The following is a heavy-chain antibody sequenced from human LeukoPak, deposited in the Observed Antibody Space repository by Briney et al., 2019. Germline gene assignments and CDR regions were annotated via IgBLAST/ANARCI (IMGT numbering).Heavy chain of an antibody. CDR2: ISGSGDST. V-gene: IGHV3-23*01. Sequence: TGGSLRLSCAASGFTFSSYEMNWVRQAPGKGLEWVSAISGSGDSTYYADSVKGRFTISRDNSKNTLYLQMNSLRAEDTAVYYCAKAGYDWGPGGFDYWGQGTLVTVSS. D-gene: IGHD5-12*01. CDR3: AKAGYDWGPGGFDY. CDR1: GFTFSSYE. J-gene: IGHJ4*02.